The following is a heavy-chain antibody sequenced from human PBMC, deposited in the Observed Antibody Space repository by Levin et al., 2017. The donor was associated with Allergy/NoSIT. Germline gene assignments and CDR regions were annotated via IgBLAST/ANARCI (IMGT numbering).Heavy chain of an antibody. CDR2: ISGSGGST. V-gene: IGHV3-23*01. D-gene: IGHD3-10*01. CDR1: GFTFSSYA. Sequence: LTGGSLRLSCAASGFTFSSYAMSWVRQAPGKGLEWVSAISGSGGSTYYADSVKGRFTISRDNSKNTLYLQMNSLRAEDTAVYYCAKDRHYYGSGSSTDYWGQGTLVTVSS. J-gene: IGHJ4*02. CDR3: AKDRHYYGSGSSTDY.